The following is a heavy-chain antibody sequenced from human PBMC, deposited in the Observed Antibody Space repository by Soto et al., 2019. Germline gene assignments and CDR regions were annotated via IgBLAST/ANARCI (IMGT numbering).Heavy chain of an antibody. Sequence: EVQLVESGGGLVQPGGSLRLSCAASGFTFSNYWMHWVRQAPGKGLMWVSRIRNEGSTTDYADSVKGRSTVSRDNAKNALSKQMNSLRAEATAVYYCVRDESNSSGRYYGWTNWGQGAPVTVSS. J-gene: IGHJ4*02. CDR2: IRNEGSTT. CDR1: GFTFSNYW. D-gene: IGHD3-22*01. CDR3: VRDESNSSGRYYGWTN. V-gene: IGHV3-74*01.